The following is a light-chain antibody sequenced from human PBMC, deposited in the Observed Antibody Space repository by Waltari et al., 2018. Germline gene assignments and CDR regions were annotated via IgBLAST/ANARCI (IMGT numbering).Light chain of an antibody. CDR1: QSVSSN. Sequence: EIVMTQSPATLSVSPGERATLSCRASQSVSSNSAWYQQKPGQAPRHLIYGASTRATGIPARFSGSVSGTEFTLTISSLQSEDFAVYYCQQYNNWPLTFGGGTKVEIK. CDR3: QQYNNWPLT. CDR2: GAS. V-gene: IGKV3-15*01. J-gene: IGKJ4*01.